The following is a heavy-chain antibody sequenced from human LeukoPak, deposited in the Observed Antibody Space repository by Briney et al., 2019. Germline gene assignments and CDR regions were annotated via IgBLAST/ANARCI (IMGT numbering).Heavy chain of an antibody. Sequence: PGGSLRLSCPASGFTFSSYAMSWLRQAPGKGLEWVSGLSGSGCSTFYADSVRGRFTISRDNSKSTLYLQMNSLRAEDTAVYYCAKKPTYYYGSGSYRPPGYFDYWGQGTLVTVSS. V-gene: IGHV3-23*01. D-gene: IGHD3-10*01. CDR3: AKKPTYYYGSGSYRPPGYFDY. CDR1: GFTFSSYA. CDR2: LSGSGCST. J-gene: IGHJ4*02.